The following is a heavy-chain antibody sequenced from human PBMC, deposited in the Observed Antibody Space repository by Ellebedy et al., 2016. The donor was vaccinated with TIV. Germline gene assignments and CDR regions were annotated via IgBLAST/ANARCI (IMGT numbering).Heavy chain of an antibody. CDR3: AGDPPNSGWQLAY. CDR1: GFTFSQYA. Sequence: GESLKISCAASGFTFSQYAMHWVRQAPAKGLEWVGFIWYDGSNKDYADSVKGRFTISRDNSKNTLYLQMNSLRVEDTAVYYCAGDPPNSGWQLAYWGQGALVTVSS. CDR2: IWYDGSNK. V-gene: IGHV3-33*08. J-gene: IGHJ4*02. D-gene: IGHD6-19*01.